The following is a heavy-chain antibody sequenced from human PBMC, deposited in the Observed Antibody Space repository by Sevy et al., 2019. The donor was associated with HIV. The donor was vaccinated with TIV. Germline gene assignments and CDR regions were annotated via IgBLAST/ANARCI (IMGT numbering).Heavy chain of an antibody. Sequence: ASVKVSCKGSGYPFTSFGISWVRQAPGQGLEWMGWINTNNGNANYAQKYQGRVTMTRDTSTSTAYMELRSLRSDDTAVYYCAKDRGCGSGVSCYIQVWGQGTLVTVSS. CDR2: INTNNGNA. CDR3: AKDRGCGSGVSCYIQV. D-gene: IGHD2-15*01. J-gene: IGHJ1*01. CDR1: GYPFTSFG. V-gene: IGHV1-18*01.